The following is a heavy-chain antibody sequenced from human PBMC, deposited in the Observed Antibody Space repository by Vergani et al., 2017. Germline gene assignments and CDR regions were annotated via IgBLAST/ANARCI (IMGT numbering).Heavy chain of an antibody. Sequence: EVQLVESGGGLVKPGGSLRLSCAASGFTFSSYSMNWVRQAPGKGLEWVSSISSISSYKYYADSVKCRFTISRDNAKNSLYLQMNSLRAEDTCVYYCARVGDYYGSGKCYFDYWGQGTLVTVSS. V-gene: IGHV3-21*01. D-gene: IGHD3-10*01. J-gene: IGHJ4*02. CDR1: GFTFSSYS. CDR2: ISSISSYK. CDR3: ARVGDYYGSGKCYFDY.